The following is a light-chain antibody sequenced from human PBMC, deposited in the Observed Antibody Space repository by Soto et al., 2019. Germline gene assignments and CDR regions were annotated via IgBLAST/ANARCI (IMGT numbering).Light chain of an antibody. V-gene: IGLV2-14*01. J-gene: IGLJ1*01. Sequence: QSALTQPASVSGSPGQSITISCTGTSSDVGGYNYVSWYQQHPGKAPKLMIYDVSNRPSGVSNRFSGFKSGNTASLTISGLQAEDEADYYCSSYTSSSTPGFGTGTKLTVL. CDR3: SSYTSSSTPG. CDR2: DVS. CDR1: SSDVGGYNY.